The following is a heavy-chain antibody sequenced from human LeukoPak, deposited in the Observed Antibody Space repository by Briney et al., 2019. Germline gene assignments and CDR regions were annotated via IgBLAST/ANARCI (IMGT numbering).Heavy chain of an antibody. V-gene: IGHV4-4*02. D-gene: IGHD3-3*01. CDR2: VHLDGRT. Sequence: SETLSLTCDVSGGSVTSTNWWTWVRQPPGKGLEWIGEVHLDGRTNYNPSLKSRLIMSADLPENHISLKLTSVTAADTAVYYCAREGGFYRPLDYSGQGTLVTVSS. CDR3: AREGGFYRPLDY. CDR1: GGSVTSTNW. J-gene: IGHJ4*02.